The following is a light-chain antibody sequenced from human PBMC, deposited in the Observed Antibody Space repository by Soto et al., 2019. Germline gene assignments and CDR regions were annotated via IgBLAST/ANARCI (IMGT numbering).Light chain of an antibody. CDR1: QSVSSY. CDR3: QQYGRSGT. V-gene: IGKV3-20*01. CDR2: GAS. Sequence: ENVLTQSTATLSFSPGESATLSGRASQSVSSYSAWYQQKPGQAPRLLIYGASNRATGIPDRFSGSGSGTDFTLTISRLEPEDFAVYYCQQYGRSGTFGQGTKVDIK. J-gene: IGKJ1*01.